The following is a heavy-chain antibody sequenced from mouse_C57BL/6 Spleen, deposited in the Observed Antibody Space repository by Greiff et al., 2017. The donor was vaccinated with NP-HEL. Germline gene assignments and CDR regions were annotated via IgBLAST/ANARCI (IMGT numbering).Heavy chain of an antibody. Sequence: DVQLQESGAELVKPGASVKLSCTASGFNIKDYYMHWVKQRTEQGLEWIGRIDPEDGDTKYAPKFQGKSTITADTSSNTAYLQLSSLTSEDTAVYYCAFIYYYGSSYGYFDYWGQGTTLTVSA. CDR3: AFIYYYGSSYGYFDY. D-gene: IGHD1-1*01. CDR2: IDPEDGDT. CDR1: GFNIKDYY. J-gene: IGHJ2*01. V-gene: IGHV14-2*01.